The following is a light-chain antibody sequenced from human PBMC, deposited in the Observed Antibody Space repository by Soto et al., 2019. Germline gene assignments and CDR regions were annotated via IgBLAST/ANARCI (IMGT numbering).Light chain of an antibody. CDR2: GAS. Sequence: EIVLTQSPGTLSLSPGERAILSCRASESVRSNYLAWYKQKPGQAPRLLIHGASSRATGIPDRFSGSGSGTDFTLTIGRLEPEDFGVYYCQQYGSSPGTFGQGTKLEIK. CDR1: ESVRSNY. CDR3: QQYGSSPGT. V-gene: IGKV3-20*01. J-gene: IGKJ2*01.